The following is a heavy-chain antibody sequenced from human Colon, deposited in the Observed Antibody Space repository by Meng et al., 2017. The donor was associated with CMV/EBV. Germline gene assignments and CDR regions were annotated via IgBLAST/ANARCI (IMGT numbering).Heavy chain of an antibody. D-gene: IGHD6-6*01. Sequence: ASVTVSCKASGYTFSNSGISWVRQAPGQGLEWMGWISVYNGNTKYAQKLQGRVTMTTDTSTTTAYMELRSLRSDNMAVYYCARGSDWFDPWGQGTLVTVSS. CDR3: ARGSDWFDP. CDR2: ISVYNGNT. J-gene: IGHJ5*02. V-gene: IGHV1-18*03. CDR1: GYTFSNSG.